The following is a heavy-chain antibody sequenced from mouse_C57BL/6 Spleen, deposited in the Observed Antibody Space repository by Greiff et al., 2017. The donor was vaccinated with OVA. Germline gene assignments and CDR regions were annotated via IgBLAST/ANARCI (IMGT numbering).Heavy chain of an antibody. CDR3: ARSLSYYYGSSYYFDY. CDR2: IWSGGST. Sequence: QVQLKESGPGLVQPSQSLSITCTVSGFSLTSYGVHWVRQSPGKGLEWLGVIWSGGSTDYNAAFISRLSISKDNSKSQVFFKMNSLQADDTAIYYCARSLSYYYGSSYYFDYWGQGTTLTVSS. D-gene: IGHD1-1*01. V-gene: IGHV2-2*01. J-gene: IGHJ2*01. CDR1: GFSLTSYG.